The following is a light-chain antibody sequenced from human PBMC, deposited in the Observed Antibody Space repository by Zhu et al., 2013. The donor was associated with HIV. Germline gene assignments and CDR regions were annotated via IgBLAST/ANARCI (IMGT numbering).Light chain of an antibody. CDR2: GAS. Sequence: EIVLTQSPGTLSLSPGQRATLSCRASQRVSDNYLAWYQHKLGQAPRLLIYGASTRATGIPDRFTGSGSETDFTLTINRVEPEDVAVYYCQQYATSPLFGQGTKLEIK. V-gene: IGKV3-20*01. CDR3: QQYATSPL. J-gene: IGKJ2*01. CDR1: QRVSDNY.